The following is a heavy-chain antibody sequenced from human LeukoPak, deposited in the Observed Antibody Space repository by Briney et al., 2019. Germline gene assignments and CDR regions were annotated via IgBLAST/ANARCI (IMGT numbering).Heavy chain of an antibody. CDR2: ISSSSSYI. CDR3: AKDYYDSSGYYPQYYFDY. CDR1: GFTFSSYS. V-gene: IGHV3-21*01. Sequence: GGSLRLSCAASGFTFSSYSMNWVRQAPGKGLEWVSSISSSSSYIYYADSVKGRFTISRDNSKNTLYLQMNSLRAEDTAVYYCAKDYYDSSGYYPQYYFDYWGQGTLVTVSS. D-gene: IGHD3-22*01. J-gene: IGHJ4*02.